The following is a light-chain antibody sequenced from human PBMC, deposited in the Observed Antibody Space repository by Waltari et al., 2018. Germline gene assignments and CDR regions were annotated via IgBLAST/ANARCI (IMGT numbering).Light chain of an antibody. Sequence: ENVLTQSPARLSVSPGEEVTLACRASQSVANNLAWYQVRPGQAPRRVIYDASTRASGIPARFSGSGSGTEFTLTISGLQSEDCALYYCQQYNDWYSFGQGTKLEI. J-gene: IGKJ2*03. CDR3: QQYNDWYS. CDR1: QSVANN. CDR2: DAS. V-gene: IGKV3-15*01.